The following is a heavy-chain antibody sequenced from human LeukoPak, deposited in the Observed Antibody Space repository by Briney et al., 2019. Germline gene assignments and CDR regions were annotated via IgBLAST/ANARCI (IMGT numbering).Heavy chain of an antibody. Sequence: GASVKVSCKASGYTFTSYYMHWVRQAPGQGLEWMGWINPNSGGTNYAQKFQGWVTMTRDTSISTAYMELSRLRSDDTAVYYCARDRLYGSGNFGYFDLWGRGTLVTVSS. V-gene: IGHV1-2*04. CDR1: GYTFTSYY. CDR3: ARDRLYGSGNFGYFDL. J-gene: IGHJ2*01. D-gene: IGHD3-10*01. CDR2: INPNSGGT.